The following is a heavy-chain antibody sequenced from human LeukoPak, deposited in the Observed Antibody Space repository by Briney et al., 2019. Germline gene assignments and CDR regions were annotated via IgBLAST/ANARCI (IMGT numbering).Heavy chain of an antibody. CDR3: ARDRPRLRGYSYGYYYYMDV. J-gene: IGHJ6*03. CDR2: IYYNGNT. D-gene: IGHD5-18*01. V-gene: IGHV4-39*07. CDR1: GGSISSSGYY. Sequence: SETLSLTCTVSGGSISSSGYYWGWIRQPPGKGLEWIGNIYYNGNTYYNPSLKSRVTISVDTSKNQFSLKLSSVTAADTAVYYCARDRPRLRGYSYGYYYYMDVWGKGTTVTVSS.